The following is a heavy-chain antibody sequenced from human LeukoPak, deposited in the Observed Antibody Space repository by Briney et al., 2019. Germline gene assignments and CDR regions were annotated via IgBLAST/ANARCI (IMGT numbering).Heavy chain of an antibody. J-gene: IGHJ4*01. CDR3: ASITGTTALGD. Sequence: GGSLRLSCAASGFTFSCYWMHWVRQAPGKGLVWVSRINTDGSSTSYADSVKGRFTISRDNAKNTLYLQMNSLRAEDTAVYYCASITGTTALGDCGHGTLVSVSS. V-gene: IGHV3-74*01. CDR1: GFTFSCYW. CDR2: INTDGSST. D-gene: IGHD1-20*01.